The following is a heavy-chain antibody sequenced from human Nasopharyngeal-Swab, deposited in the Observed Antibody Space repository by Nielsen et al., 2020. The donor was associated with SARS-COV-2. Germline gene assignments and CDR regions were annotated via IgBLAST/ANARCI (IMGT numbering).Heavy chain of an antibody. V-gene: IGHV3-21*04. CDR1: GFTFSNYW. D-gene: IGHD2-21*01. J-gene: IGHJ4*02. Sequence: GGSLRLSCAASGFTFSNYWMHWVRQAPGKGLEWISSITSISTNIQYADSVRGRFTISRDSSKNTVYLQMNSLRAEDTAVYYCAKDSSSIVVLSNIVFDSWGQGTLVTVSS. CDR2: ITSISTNI. CDR3: AKDSSSIVVLSNIVFDS.